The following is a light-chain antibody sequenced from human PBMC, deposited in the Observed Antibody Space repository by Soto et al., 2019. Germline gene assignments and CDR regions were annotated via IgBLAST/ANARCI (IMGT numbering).Light chain of an antibody. CDR2: GAS. V-gene: IGKV3-20*01. CDR1: QSVSNDY. J-gene: IGKJ1*01. Sequence: EIVLKKSPGTLSLSPGERATLSCRASQSVSNDYLAWYQQKPGQAPRLLIYGASTRATGVPDRFSGSGSGTDFTLTINGLEPEDSAVYYCQQSGSSPRTFGQGTKVDIK. CDR3: QQSGSSPRT.